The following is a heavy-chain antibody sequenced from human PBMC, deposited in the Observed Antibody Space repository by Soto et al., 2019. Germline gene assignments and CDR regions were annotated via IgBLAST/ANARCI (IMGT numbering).Heavy chain of an antibody. CDR3: ARQKQPVHSGDYYYGMDV. V-gene: IGHV1-46*01. Sequence: WASVKVSCKASGYTFTSYYMHWVRHAPGQGLEWMGIINPSGGSTSYAQKFQGRVTMTRDTSTSKVYMELSSLRSEDTAVYYCARQKQPVHSGDYYYGMDVWGQGTTVTVSS. CDR1: GYTFTSYY. D-gene: IGHD1-26*01. CDR2: INPSGGST. J-gene: IGHJ6*02.